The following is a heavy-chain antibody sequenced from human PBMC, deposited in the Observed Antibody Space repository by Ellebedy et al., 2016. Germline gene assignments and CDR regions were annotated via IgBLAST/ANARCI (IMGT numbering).Heavy chain of an antibody. J-gene: IGHJ4*02. D-gene: IGHD3-16*02. CDR1: GGSLRGYY. V-gene: IGHV4-34*01. Sequence: GSLRLSXGVYGGSLRGYYWSWIRQPLGKGLECIGEINHSGNTDYNPSLESRVTISVDTSKNQFSLILSSVTAADTAVYYCARVGGGVIVTFIDYWGQGTLVTVSS. CDR2: INHSGNT. CDR3: ARVGGGVIVTFIDY.